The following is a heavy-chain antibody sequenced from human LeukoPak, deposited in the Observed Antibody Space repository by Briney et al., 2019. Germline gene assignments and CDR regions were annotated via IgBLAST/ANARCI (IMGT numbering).Heavy chain of an antibody. V-gene: IGHV3-21*04. J-gene: IGHJ4*02. CDR1: GFTFSSYS. Sequence: GGSLRLSCAASGFTFSSYSMNWVRQAPGKGLEWVSSISSSSSYIYYADSVKGRFTISRDNSKNTLYLQMNSLRAEDTAVYYCAKDRHYDFWSGSGGAFDYWGQGTLVTVSS. CDR2: ISSSSSYI. D-gene: IGHD3-3*01. CDR3: AKDRHYDFWSGSGGAFDY.